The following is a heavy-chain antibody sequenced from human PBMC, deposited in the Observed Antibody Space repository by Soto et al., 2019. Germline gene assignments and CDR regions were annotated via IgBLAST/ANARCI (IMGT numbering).Heavy chain of an antibody. CDR2: INPSGGST. CDR3: AREVPPDLYYYGMDV. CDR1: GYTFTSYY. V-gene: IGHV1-46*01. J-gene: IGHJ6*02. Sequence: ASVKVSCKASGYTFTSYYMHWVRQAPGQGLEWMGIINPSGGSTSYAQKFQGRVTMTRDTSTSTVYMELSSLRSEDTAVYYCAREVPPDLYYYGMDVWGQGTTVTVSS.